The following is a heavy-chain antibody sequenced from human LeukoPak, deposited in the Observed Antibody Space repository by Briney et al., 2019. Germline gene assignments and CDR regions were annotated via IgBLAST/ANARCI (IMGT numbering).Heavy chain of an antibody. V-gene: IGHV3-21*01. Sequence: PGGSLRLSCAASGFTFSSYSMTWVRQAPGKGLEWVSSISSSSSYIYYADSVKGRFTISRDNAKNSLYLQMNSLRAEDTAVYYCARVGYHYDSSGYYYYFDYWGQGTLVTVSS. CDR2: ISSSSSYI. D-gene: IGHD3-22*01. CDR3: ARVGYHYDSSGYYYYFDY. J-gene: IGHJ4*02. CDR1: GFTFSSYS.